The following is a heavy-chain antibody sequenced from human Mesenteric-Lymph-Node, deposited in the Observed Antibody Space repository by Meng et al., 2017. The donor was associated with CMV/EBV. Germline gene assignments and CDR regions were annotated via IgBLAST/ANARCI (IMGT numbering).Heavy chain of an antibody. Sequence: GSLRLSCTVSGGSVSSGSYYWTWIRQPPGKGLEWIGYIYYSGSTNYNPSLKSRVTISLDTSKNQFSLKLSSVTAADTAVYYCARGYGYVDYWGQGTLVTVSS. CDR3: ARGYGYVDY. V-gene: IGHV4-61*01. J-gene: IGHJ4*02. CDR2: IYYSGST. CDR1: GGSVSSGSYY. D-gene: IGHD1-14*01.